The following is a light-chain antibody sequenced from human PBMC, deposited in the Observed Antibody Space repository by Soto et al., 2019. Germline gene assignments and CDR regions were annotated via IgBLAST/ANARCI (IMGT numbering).Light chain of an antibody. Sequence: DIRMTQSPSSLYASVGDRVNITCRASQGISNYLAWYQQKPGKVPKLLIYAASTLQSGAPSRFSGSGSGTDFTLPISSLQPEDVATYYCQKYNSAPWTFGQGTKVEIK. CDR3: QKYNSAPWT. J-gene: IGKJ1*01. CDR1: QGISNY. CDR2: AAS. V-gene: IGKV1-27*01.